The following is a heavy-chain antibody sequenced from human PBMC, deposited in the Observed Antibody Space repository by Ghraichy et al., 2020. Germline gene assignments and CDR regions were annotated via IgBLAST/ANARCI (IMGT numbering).Heavy chain of an antibody. V-gene: IGHV1-58*01. D-gene: IGHD3-3*01. Sequence: SLKVSCKASGFTFTSSAVQWVRQARGQRLEWIGWIVVGSGNTNYAQKFQERVTITRDISTSTAYMELSSLRSEDTAVYYCAADAGGYDFWSGYYPLGYWGQGTLVTVSS. CDR3: AADAGGYDFWSGYYPLGY. CDR2: IVVGSGNT. J-gene: IGHJ4*02. CDR1: GFTFTSSA.